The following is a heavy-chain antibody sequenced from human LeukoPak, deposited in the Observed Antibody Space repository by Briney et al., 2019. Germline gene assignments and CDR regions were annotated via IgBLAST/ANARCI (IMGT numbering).Heavy chain of an antibody. CDR1: GGSISSYY. D-gene: IGHD6-13*01. J-gene: IGHJ4*02. V-gene: IGHV4-59*01. CDR2: IYYSGST. CDR3: ARELSIAPYYFDY. Sequence: SETLSLTCTVSGGSISSYYWSWIRQPPGKGLEWIGYIYYSGSTNYNPSLKSRVTISADTSKNQFSLKLSSVTAADTAVYYCARELSIAPYYFDYWGQGTLVTVSS.